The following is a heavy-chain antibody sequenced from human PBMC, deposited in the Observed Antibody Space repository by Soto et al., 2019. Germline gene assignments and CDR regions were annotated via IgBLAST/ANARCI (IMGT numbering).Heavy chain of an antibody. V-gene: IGHV1-8*01. J-gene: IGHJ5*02. D-gene: IGHD2-2*01. CDR3: AREIIVVVPAPSHWFDP. CDR1: GYTFTSYD. Sequence: ASVNVSCKASGYTFTSYDINWVRQATGQGLEWMGWMNPNSGNTGYAQKFQGRVTMTRNTSISTAYMELSSLRSEDTAVYYCAREIIVVVPAPSHWFDPWGQGTLVTVSS. CDR2: MNPNSGNT.